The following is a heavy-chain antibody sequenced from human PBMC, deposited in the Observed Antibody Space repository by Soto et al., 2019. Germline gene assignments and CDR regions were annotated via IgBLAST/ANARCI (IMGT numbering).Heavy chain of an antibody. V-gene: IGHV1-69*01. Sequence: QVQLVQSGAEVKKPGSSVTVSCKASGGTFSSYAISWVRQAPGQGLEWMGGIIPIFGTANYAQKFQGRVTITADESTRTAYLELSSLRSEDTAVYSCNVAARPALDYWGQGTLVTVSS. CDR3: NVAARPALDY. CDR1: GGTFSSYA. J-gene: IGHJ4*02. D-gene: IGHD6-6*01. CDR2: IIPIFGTA.